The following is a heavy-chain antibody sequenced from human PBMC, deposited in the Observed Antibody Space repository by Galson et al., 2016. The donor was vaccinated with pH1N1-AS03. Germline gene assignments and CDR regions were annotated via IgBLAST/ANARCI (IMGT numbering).Heavy chain of an antibody. D-gene: IGHD4-11*01. CDR1: GFSFSSYG. V-gene: IGHV3-30*02. CDR2: IPYDGNNK. J-gene: IGHJ6*02. CDR3: AKDHSNFYGMDV. Sequence: SLRLSCAASGFSFSSYGMHWARQAPGKGLEWVAFIPYDGNNKYYSDSVKGRFTISRDNSKNTVYLQMNSLRAEDTAVYYCAKDHSNFYGMDVWGQVTTVTVSS.